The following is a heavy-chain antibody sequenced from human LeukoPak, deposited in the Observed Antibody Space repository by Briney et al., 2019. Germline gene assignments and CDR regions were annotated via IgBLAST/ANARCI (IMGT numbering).Heavy chain of an antibody. V-gene: IGHV3-30*02. Sequence: GGSLRLSCAASGFAFSSYGMHWVRQAPGKGLEWVAFIGYDGSNKYYADSVKGRFTISRDNSKNTLYLQMNSLRAEDTAVYYCAKAPYYYDSSGYQSWFDPWGQGTLVTVSS. CDR3: AKAPYYYDSSGYQSWFDP. CDR2: IGYDGSNK. CDR1: GFAFSSYG. J-gene: IGHJ5*02. D-gene: IGHD3-22*01.